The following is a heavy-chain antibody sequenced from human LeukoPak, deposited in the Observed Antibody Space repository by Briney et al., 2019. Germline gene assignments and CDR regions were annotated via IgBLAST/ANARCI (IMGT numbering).Heavy chain of an antibody. CDR1: GFTFSSYG. Sequence: GRSLRLSCAASGFTFSSYGMHWVRQAPGKGLEWVAVIWYDGSNKYYADSVKGRFTISRDNSKNTLYLQMNSLRAEDTAVYYCARESNPPYDFWSGSVDYWGQGTLVTVSS. V-gene: IGHV3-33*01. D-gene: IGHD3-3*01. CDR2: IWYDGSNK. J-gene: IGHJ4*02. CDR3: ARESNPPYDFWSGSVDY.